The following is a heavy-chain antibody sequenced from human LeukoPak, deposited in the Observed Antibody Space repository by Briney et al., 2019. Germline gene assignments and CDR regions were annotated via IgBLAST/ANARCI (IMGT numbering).Heavy chain of an antibody. Sequence: SETLSLTCTVSGGSISSYYWSWIRQPPGKGLEGIGYIYYSGSTNYNPSLKSGVTISVDTSKNQFSLKLSSVTAADTAVYYCARISRTHYGMDVWGQGTTVTVSS. J-gene: IGHJ6*02. CDR1: GGSISSYY. CDR3: ARISRTHYGMDV. V-gene: IGHV4-59*08. CDR2: IYYSGST.